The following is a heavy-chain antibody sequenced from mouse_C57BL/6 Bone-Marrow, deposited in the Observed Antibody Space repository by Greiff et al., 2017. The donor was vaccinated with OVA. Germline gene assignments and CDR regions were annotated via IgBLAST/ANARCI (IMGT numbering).Heavy chain of an antibody. Sequence: QVQLQQSGAELVKPGASVKLSCKASGYTFTSYWMQWVKQRPGQGLEWIGEIDPSDSYTNYNQKFKGKATLTVDTSSSTAYMQLSSLTSEDSAVYYCARARSIYYYGSSYAMDYWGQGTSVTVSS. CDR1: GYTFTSYW. V-gene: IGHV1-50*01. CDR3: ARARSIYYYGSSYAMDY. J-gene: IGHJ4*01. D-gene: IGHD1-1*01. CDR2: IDPSDSYT.